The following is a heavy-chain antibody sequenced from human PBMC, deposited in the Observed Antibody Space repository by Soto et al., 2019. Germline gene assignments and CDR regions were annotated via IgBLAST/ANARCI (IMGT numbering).Heavy chain of an antibody. J-gene: IGHJ4*02. Sequence: EVQLVESGGGLVQPGGSLRLSCAASGFTFSSYEMNWVRQAPGTGLEWVSYITGSGNTIYYADSVKGRFTISRDNAKNSMYLQMNSLRAEDTAVYYCARGGSYFDYWGQGTLVTVSS. CDR1: GFTFSSYE. V-gene: IGHV3-48*03. D-gene: IGHD1-26*01. CDR3: ARGGSYFDY. CDR2: ITGSGNTI.